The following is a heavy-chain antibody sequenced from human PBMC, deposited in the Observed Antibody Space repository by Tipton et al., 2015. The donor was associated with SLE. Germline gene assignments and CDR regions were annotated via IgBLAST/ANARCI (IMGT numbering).Heavy chain of an antibody. CDR3: VHGSGWLDY. CDR1: GFNFRDAW. V-gene: IGHV3-15*01. CDR2: MKSKSFGETT. Sequence: GSLRLSCAASGFNFRDAWMTWVRQAPGKGPEWIGLMKSKSFGETTNYAAPVKGRFTISRDDSKNTLYLQMNSLKIEDTATYYCVHGSGWLDYWGQGTPVTVSS. J-gene: IGHJ4*02. D-gene: IGHD6-19*01.